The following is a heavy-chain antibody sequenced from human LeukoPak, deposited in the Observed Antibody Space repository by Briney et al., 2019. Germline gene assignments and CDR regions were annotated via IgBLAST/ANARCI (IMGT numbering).Heavy chain of an antibody. D-gene: IGHD3-10*01. J-gene: IGHJ4*02. CDR3: ARVSYGTGIPFADH. V-gene: IGHV3-7*01. CDR2: IKQDGSEI. Sequence: QAGVSLRLSCAASGFTFPSYWMSWVRQAPGTGLEWVANIKQDGSEIYYVDSVKGRFTISRDNAKNSLYLQMNSLRVEDAAVYYCARVSYGTGIPFADHWGQGTLVTVSP. CDR1: GFTFPSYW.